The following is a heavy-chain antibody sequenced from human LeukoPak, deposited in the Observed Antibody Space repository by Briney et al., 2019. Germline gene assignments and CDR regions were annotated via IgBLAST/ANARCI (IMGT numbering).Heavy chain of an antibody. CDR3: ARVAGWHWFDP. D-gene: IGHD6-19*01. CDR2: IRPSGDNT. V-gene: IGHV3-23*01. CDR1: GFTFSSYD. J-gene: IGHJ5*02. Sequence: GALRLSCAASGFTFSSYDVTWVRQAPGRGLEWVSSIRPSGDNTYYGDSVKGRFTISRDNSKNTVYLQMNNMRVDDTAVYYCARVAGWHWFDPWGQGTLVTVS.